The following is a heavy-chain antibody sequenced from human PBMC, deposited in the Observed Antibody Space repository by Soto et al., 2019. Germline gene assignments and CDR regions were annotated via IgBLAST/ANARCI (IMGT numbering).Heavy chain of an antibody. J-gene: IGHJ3*02. V-gene: IGHV3-21*01. CDR2: ISSSSSYI. Sequence: EVQLVESGGGLVKPGGSLRLSCAASGFTFSSYSMNWVRQAPGKGLEWVSSISSSSSYIYYADSVKGRFTISRDNAKNSLYLQMNSLRAEDTAVYYCARDSDPLPDDAFDIWGQGTMVTVSS. D-gene: IGHD2-21*02. CDR3: ARDSDPLPDDAFDI. CDR1: GFTFSSYS.